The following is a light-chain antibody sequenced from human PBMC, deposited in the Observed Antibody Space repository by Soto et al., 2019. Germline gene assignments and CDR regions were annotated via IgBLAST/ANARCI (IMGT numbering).Light chain of an antibody. V-gene: IGKV1D-16*01. CDR2: AAS. CDR3: QQYNSYPWT. Sequence: DIQMTQSPSSLSAVVGDRVTITCRASRGIGDRLAWFQQKPGKAPQFLIQAASNLQSGVPSRFSGSGSGTEFILSINSLQPDDFATYYCQQYNSYPWTFGQGTKVDIK. J-gene: IGKJ1*01. CDR1: RGIGDR.